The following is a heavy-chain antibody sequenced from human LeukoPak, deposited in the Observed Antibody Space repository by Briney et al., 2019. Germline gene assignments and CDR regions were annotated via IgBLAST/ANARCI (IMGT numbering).Heavy chain of an antibody. J-gene: IGHJ5*02. V-gene: IGHV3-30*02. CDR1: GLTFRSSG. Sequence: GGSLRLACAASGLTFRSSGMHWVRQAPGKGREWVASIRYDGSNKYYADSVKGRFTISRDNSKNTLYLQMNSLRAEDTAVYYCARERSSWYWFDPWGQGTLVTVSS. CDR3: ARERSSWYWFDP. D-gene: IGHD6-13*01. CDR2: IRYDGSNK.